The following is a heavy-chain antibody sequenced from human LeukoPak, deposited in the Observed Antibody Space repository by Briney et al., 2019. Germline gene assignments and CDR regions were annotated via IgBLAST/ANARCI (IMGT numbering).Heavy chain of an antibody. V-gene: IGHV1-69*01. CDR2: IIPIFGTA. D-gene: IGHD2-2*01. CDR1: GGTFSSYA. CDR3: ASMYCSSTSCSRSRVVPPYFDY. Sequence: SVKVSCKASGGTFSSYAISWMRQAPVQGLEWMGGIIPIFGTANYAQKFQGRVTITADESTSTAYMELSSLRSEDTAVYYCASMYCSSTSCSRSRVVPPYFDYWGQGTLVTVSS. J-gene: IGHJ4*02.